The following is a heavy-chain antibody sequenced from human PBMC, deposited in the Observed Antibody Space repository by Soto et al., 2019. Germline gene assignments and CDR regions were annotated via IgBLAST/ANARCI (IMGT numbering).Heavy chain of an antibody. J-gene: IGHJ4*02. V-gene: IGHV5-51*01. D-gene: IGHD3-10*01. Sequence: GESLKISCKASGYSFTTYWVAWVRQMPGKGLEWMGIIYPDDSDVRYGPSFRGQVTISADKSISTAYLQWSSLKASDTAFYYCARPYNPSLAEGFRFWGQGTLVTVSS. CDR3: ARPYNPSLAEGFRF. CDR1: GYSFTTYW. CDR2: IYPDDSDV.